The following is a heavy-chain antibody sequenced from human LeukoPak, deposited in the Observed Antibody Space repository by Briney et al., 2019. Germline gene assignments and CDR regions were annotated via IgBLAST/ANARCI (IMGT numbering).Heavy chain of an antibody. D-gene: IGHD3-3*01. Sequence: SETLSLTCTVSGGSISSGDYYWSWIRQPPGKGLEWIGYIYYSGSTNYNPSLKSRVTISVDTSKNQFSLKLSSVTAADTAVYYCARDSFPYDFWSGYHNWFDPWGQGTLVTVSS. CDR1: GGSISSGDYY. V-gene: IGHV4-61*08. CDR3: ARDSFPYDFWSGYHNWFDP. J-gene: IGHJ5*02. CDR2: IYYSGST.